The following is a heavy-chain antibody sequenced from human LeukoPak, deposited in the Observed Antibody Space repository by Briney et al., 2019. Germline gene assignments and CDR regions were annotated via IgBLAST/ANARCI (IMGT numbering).Heavy chain of an antibody. Sequence: GGSLRLSYAASGFSFSSYGMTWVRQAPGKGLEWVAVISYDGSNKYYADSVKGRFTISRENSKNTLYLQMNSLRAEDTAVYYCAKGPTKLRYFDWLLNYWGQGTLVTVSS. CDR3: AKGPTKLRYFDWLLNY. D-gene: IGHD3-9*01. CDR2: ISYDGSNK. V-gene: IGHV3-30*18. CDR1: GFSFSSYG. J-gene: IGHJ4*02.